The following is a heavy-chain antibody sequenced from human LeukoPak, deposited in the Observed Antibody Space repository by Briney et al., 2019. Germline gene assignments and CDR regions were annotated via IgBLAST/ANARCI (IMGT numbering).Heavy chain of an antibody. CDR3: AKDLWFGELLF. Sequence: GGSLRLSCAASGFTFSSYAMSWVRQAPGKGLEWVSAISGSGGSTYYADSMKGRFTISRDNSKNTLYLQMNSLRAEDTAVYYCAKDLWFGELLFWGQGTLVTVSS. V-gene: IGHV3-23*01. CDR1: GFTFSSYA. CDR2: ISGSGGST. D-gene: IGHD3-10*01. J-gene: IGHJ4*02.